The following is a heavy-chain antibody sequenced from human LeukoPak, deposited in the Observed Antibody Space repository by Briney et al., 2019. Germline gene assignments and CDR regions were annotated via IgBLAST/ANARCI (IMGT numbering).Heavy chain of an antibody. CDR1: GFTFSDHW. Sequence: GGSLRLSCGASGFTFSDHWMHWVRQAPGKGLVWVSCIKTDGSTTSYADSVKGRFTISRDNAKSSVYLQMNSLRAEDTAVYFCAGRMLEDSGRLRDYWGQGTLITVSS. D-gene: IGHD3-10*01. V-gene: IGHV3-74*01. CDR3: AGRMLEDSGRLRDY. J-gene: IGHJ4*02. CDR2: IKTDGSTT.